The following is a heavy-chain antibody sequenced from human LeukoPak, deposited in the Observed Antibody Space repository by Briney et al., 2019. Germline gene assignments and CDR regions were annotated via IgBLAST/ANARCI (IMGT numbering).Heavy chain of an antibody. V-gene: IGHV3-30*03. D-gene: IGHD3-10*01. CDR2: LSHDGSNE. CDR3: AGSWFYRDYFEY. CDR1: GFPFSSYG. Sequence: GGSLRLSCAASGFPFSSYGMHWVRQAPGKGLEWVAVLSHDGSNEYYADSVKGRFTISRDNSKNTLYLQMNSLRVEDTAVYYCAGSWFYRDYFEYWGQGILVTVSS. J-gene: IGHJ4*02.